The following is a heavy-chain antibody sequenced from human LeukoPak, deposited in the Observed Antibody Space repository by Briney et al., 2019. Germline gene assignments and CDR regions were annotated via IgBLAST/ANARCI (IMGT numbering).Heavy chain of an antibody. CDR2: ISGSATTT. V-gene: IGHV3-23*01. D-gene: IGHD3-16*01. J-gene: IGHJ1*01. CDR1: GFTFSSYA. CDR3: AKESTSRVVRYFQH. Sequence: GGSLRLSCAASGFTFSSYAMSWVRQAPGKGLEWVSTISGSATTTYYADSVKGRFTISRDNSKNTLYLQVNDLRAEDTAVYFCAKESTSRVVRYFQHWGQGTLVTVSS.